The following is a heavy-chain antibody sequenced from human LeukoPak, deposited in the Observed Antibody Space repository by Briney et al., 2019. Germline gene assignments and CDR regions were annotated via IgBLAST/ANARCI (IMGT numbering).Heavy chain of an antibody. CDR3: AREDQWLEDY. J-gene: IGHJ4*02. CDR2: IYYSGST. Sequence: SETLSLTCTVSGYSISSGYYWAWIRQPPGKGLEWIGSIYYSGSTIYNPSLKSRVTISVDTSKNQFSLKLSSVTAADTAVYYCAREDQWLEDYWGQGTLVTVSS. V-gene: IGHV4-38-2*02. CDR1: GYSISSGYY. D-gene: IGHD5-12*01.